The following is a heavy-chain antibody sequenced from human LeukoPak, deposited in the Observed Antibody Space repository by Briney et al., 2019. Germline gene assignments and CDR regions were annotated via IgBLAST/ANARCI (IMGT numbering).Heavy chain of an antibody. J-gene: IGHJ4*02. D-gene: IGHD2-15*01. Sequence: GVSVRLSCAASGVTFSRYWMHWVRQAPGKGLVWVSRINHDGSRTTQGDAVKGRFTISRDNAKNTLYLQMNSLSADDTAVYYCVREPYCSGGSCYTSAFDCWGQGTLVTVSS. CDR1: GVTFSRYW. V-gene: IGHV3-74*03. CDR2: INHDGSRT. CDR3: VREPYCSGGSCYTSAFDC.